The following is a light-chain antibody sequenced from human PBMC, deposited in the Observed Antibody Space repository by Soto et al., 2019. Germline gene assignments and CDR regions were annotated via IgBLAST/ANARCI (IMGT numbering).Light chain of an antibody. CDR2: DVT. V-gene: IGLV2-11*01. Sequence: QSALTQPRSVSGSPGQSVTVSCTGTSSDVGGYNYVSWYQQHPGKAPKRIIYDVTKRPSGVPDRFSGSKSGNTASLTISGLQAEDEADYFCSSFAGSYTHVFGTGTKLTVL. CDR3: SSFAGSYTHV. J-gene: IGLJ1*01. CDR1: SSDVGGYNY.